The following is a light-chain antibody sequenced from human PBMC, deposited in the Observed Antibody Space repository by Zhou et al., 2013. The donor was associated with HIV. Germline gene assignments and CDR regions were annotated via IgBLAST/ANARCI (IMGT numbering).Light chain of an antibody. CDR1: QNINTF. V-gene: IGKV1-39*01. J-gene: IGKJ2*01. CDR3: QQSYYIPRT. Sequence: DIQMTQSPSSLSASVGDRVTITCRASQNINTFLNWYQHKPGKAPNFLIYAASTLQSGVPSRFSGSGSGTDFTLTISSLQPEDFATYYCQQSYYIPRTFGQGTQVGDQT. CDR2: AAS.